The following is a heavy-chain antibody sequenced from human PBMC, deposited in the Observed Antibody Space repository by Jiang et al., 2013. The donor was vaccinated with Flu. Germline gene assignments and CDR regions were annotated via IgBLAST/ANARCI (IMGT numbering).Heavy chain of an antibody. CDR2: LLHGRT. D-gene: IGHD4-17*01. V-gene: IGHV4-31*02. CDR1: Y. Sequence: YWSWIRQHPREGPGVDWAHLLHGRTYYNPSLKSRVTISVDTSKNQFFLKVSSVTAADTAVYYCASRMTTETTVDYWGQGTLVTVSS. J-gene: IGHJ4*02. CDR3: ASRMTTETTVDY.